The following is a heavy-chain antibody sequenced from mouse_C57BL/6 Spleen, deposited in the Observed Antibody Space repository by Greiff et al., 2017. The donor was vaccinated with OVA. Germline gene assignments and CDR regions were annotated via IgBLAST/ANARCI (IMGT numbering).Heavy chain of an antibody. Sequence: QVQLQQSGPGLVAPSQSLSITCTVSGFSLTSYAISCVRQPPGKGLEWLGVIWTGGGTNYTSALKSRLSLSKDNSKSQVFLKMNSLQTDDTARYYCARNSAITTVVSEVYYYDYWGQGTTLTVSS. V-gene: IGHV2-9-1*01. D-gene: IGHD1-1*01. CDR1: GFSLTSYA. J-gene: IGHJ2*01. CDR3: ARNSAITTVVSEVYYYDY. CDR2: IWTGGGT.